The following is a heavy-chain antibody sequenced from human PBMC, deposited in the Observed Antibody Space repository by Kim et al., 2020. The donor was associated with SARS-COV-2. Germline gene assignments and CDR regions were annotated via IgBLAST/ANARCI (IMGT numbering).Heavy chain of an antibody. D-gene: IGHD3-3*01. Sequence: GGSLRISCAASGFAFSRYSMDWVRQAPGKGLEWVSSTSTWDTYIFYADSVKGRFTISRDNAKNSVCLQMNSLRAEDTAVYYCARSTIFGVAEFWGQGTL. V-gene: IGHV3-21*01. CDR2: TSTWDTYI. J-gene: IGHJ4*02. CDR3: ARSTIFGVAEF. CDR1: GFAFSRYS.